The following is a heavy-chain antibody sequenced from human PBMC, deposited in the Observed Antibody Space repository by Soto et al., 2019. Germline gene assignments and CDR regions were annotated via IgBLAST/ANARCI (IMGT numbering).Heavy chain of an antibody. J-gene: IGHJ4*02. CDR1: GGSISSYY. V-gene: IGHV4-59*08. CDR3: ARFDSSSSSYHFDY. D-gene: IGHD6-6*01. Sequence: SETLSLTCTVSGGSISSYYWSWIRQPPGKGLEWIGYIYYSGSTNYNPSLKSRVTISVDTSKNQFSLKLSSVTAADTAVYYCARFDSSSSSYHFDYWGQGTLVTVSS. CDR2: IYYSGST.